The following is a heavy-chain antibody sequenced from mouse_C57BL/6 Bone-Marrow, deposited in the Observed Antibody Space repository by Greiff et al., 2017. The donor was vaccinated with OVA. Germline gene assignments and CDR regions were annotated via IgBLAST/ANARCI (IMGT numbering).Heavy chain of an antibody. D-gene: IGHD2-4*01. CDR3: ARLLYDYFYYYAMDY. CDR1: GYTFTDYY. V-gene: IGHV1-76*01. Sequence: VKLLESGAELVRPGASVKLSCKASGYTFTDYYINWVKQRPGQGLEWIARIYPGSGNTYYNEKFKGKATLTAEKSSSTAYMQLSSLTSEDSAVYFCARLLYDYFYYYAMDYWGQGTSVTVSS. CDR2: IYPGSGNT. J-gene: IGHJ4*01.